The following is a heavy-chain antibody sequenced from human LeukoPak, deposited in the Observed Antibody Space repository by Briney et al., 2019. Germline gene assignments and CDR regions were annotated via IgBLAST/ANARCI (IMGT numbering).Heavy chain of an antibody. Sequence: PSETLSLTCTVSGGSISSYYWSWIRQPPGKGLEWIGSVYYSGGTFYNPSLKSRVTTSVDTSKSQFSLKLNSMTAADTAVYYCARGYCSGGSCYWGDYWGQGALVTVSS. CDR3: ARGYCSGGSCYWGDY. V-gene: IGHV4-59*04. CDR1: GGSISSYY. CDR2: VYYSGGT. J-gene: IGHJ4*02. D-gene: IGHD2-15*01.